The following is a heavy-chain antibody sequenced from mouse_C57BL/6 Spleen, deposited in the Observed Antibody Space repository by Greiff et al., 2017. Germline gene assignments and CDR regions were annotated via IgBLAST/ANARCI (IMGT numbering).Heavy chain of an antibody. V-gene: IGHV1-54*01. J-gene: IGHJ2*01. Sequence: QVQLQQSGAELVRPGTSVKVSCKASGYAFTNYLIEWVKQRPGQGLEWIGVINPGSGGTNYNEKFKGKATLTADKSSSTAYMQLSSLTSEDSAVYFCARGGGSGYNYDCWGKGATLTVS. D-gene: IGHD3-2*02. CDR1: GYAFTNYL. CDR2: INPGSGGT. CDR3: ARGGGSGYNYDC.